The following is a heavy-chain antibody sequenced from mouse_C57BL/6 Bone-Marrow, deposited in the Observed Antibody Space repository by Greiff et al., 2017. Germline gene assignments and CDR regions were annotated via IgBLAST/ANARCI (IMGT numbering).Heavy chain of an antibody. J-gene: IGHJ2*01. CDR3: TRYDGYYFYYFDY. V-gene: IGHV1-5*01. CDR1: GYTFTSSW. D-gene: IGHD2-3*01. CDR2: IYPGNRDT. Sequence: EVQLQQSGTVLARPGASVKMSCKTSGYTFTSSWMHWVKQRPGPGLEWIGAIYPGNRDTSPNQKFKGKTKLTAVTSASTAYMDLSSLTNEDSAVYYCTRYDGYYFYYFDYWVPGTTLTVSS.